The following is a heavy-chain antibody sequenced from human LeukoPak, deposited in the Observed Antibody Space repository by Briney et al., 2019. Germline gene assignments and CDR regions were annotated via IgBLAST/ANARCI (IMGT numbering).Heavy chain of an antibody. V-gene: IGHV3-20*04. CDR1: GFRFDDHA. J-gene: IGHJ5*02. D-gene: IGHD1-1*01. Sequence: GGSLRLSCAASGFRFDDHAISWVRQAPGKGLEWVAGINWNAGTTGYRGSVKGRFTISRDNAKNSLYLQMNSLRAEDTALYYCARDSGNNWDANYFDAWGQGTLVTVSS. CDR3: ARDSGNNWDANYFDA. CDR2: INWNAGTT.